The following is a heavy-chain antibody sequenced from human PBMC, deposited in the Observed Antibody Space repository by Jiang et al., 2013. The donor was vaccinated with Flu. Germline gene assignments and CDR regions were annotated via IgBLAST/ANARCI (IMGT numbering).Heavy chain of an antibody. Sequence: VQLLESGGGVVQPGRSLRLSCAASGFTFSSYRMHWVRQAPGKGLEWVAVISYDGSNKYYADSVKGRFTISRDNSKNTLYLQMNSLRAEDTAVYYCAKDQAEAGSGSYYNVASYYYYYYGMDVWGQGTT. CDR3: AKDQAEAGSGSYYNVASYYYYYYGMDV. CDR1: GFTFSSYR. J-gene: IGHJ6*02. D-gene: IGHD3-10*01. CDR2: ISYDGSNK. V-gene: IGHV3-30*18.